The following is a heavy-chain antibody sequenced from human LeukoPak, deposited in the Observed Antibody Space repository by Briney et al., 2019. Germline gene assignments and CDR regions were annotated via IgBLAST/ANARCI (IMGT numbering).Heavy chain of an antibody. J-gene: IGHJ6*03. CDR1: SYSFTTHG. CDR2: ISAYIGVT. V-gene: IGHV1-18*01. CDR3: ARTTYSGSHYLGYYYYYYMDV. Sequence: GASVKVSCKASSYSFTTHGISWGPQAAGHRLKCMGWISAYIGVTNYAQKFQGRVTMTRDTSTSTAYMELRSLISDDTAVYYCARTTYSGSHYLGYYYYYYMDVWGKGTTVTISS. D-gene: IGHD1-26*01.